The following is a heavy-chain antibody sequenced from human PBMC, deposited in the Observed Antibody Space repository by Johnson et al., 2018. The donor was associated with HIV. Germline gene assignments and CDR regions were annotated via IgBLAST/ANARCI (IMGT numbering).Heavy chain of an antibody. CDR2: IKSKTDGGTT. D-gene: IGHD3-9*01. CDR1: GFTFSNAW. CDR3: ASVYYDILTGYYYDAIDL. V-gene: IGHV3-15*01. Sequence: VQLVESGGGVVQPGRSLRLSCAASGFTFSNAWMSWVRQAPGKGLEWVGRIKSKTDGGTTDYAAPVKGRFTISRDNSKTTLYLQMNSLRAEDTAVYYCASVYYDILTGYYYDAIDLWGQGAMVTVSS. J-gene: IGHJ3*01.